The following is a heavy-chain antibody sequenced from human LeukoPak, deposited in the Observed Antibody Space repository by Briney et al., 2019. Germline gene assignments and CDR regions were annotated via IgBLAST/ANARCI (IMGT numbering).Heavy chain of an antibody. Sequence: GGSLRLSCAASGFTFSSYWMSWVRLAPGKGLEWVANIKQDGSEKYYVDSVKGRFTISRDNAKNSLYLQMNSLRAEDTAVYYCARDGYSYGFRNFDYWGQGTLVTVSS. CDR3: ARDGYSYGFRNFDY. D-gene: IGHD5-18*01. CDR1: GFTFSSYW. CDR2: IKQDGSEK. J-gene: IGHJ4*02. V-gene: IGHV3-7*01.